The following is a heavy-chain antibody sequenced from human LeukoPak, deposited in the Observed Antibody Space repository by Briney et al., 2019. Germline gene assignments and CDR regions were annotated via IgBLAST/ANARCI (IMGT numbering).Heavy chain of an antibody. CDR3: APEGETGDRDGYFDF. D-gene: IGHD2-21*02. Sequence: GGSLRLSCAASGFTFTNYAMHWVRQAPGKGLEWVAFIRYDGSLKYYLDSVRGRFTISRDNSKNTLYLQMDSLRAEDTAVYYCAPEGETGDRDGYFDFWGQGTLVTVSS. J-gene: IGHJ4*02. CDR2: IRYDGSLK. CDR1: GFTFTNYA. V-gene: IGHV3-30*02.